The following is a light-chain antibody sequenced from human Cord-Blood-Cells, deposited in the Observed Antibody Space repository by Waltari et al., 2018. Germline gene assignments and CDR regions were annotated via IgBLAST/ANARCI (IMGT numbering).Light chain of an antibody. CDR2: WAS. V-gene: IGKV4-1*01. Sequence: DIVMTQSPDSLALSLGERAPITCKSSQSVLYSSNNKNYLAWYQQKPGQPPKLLIYWASTRESGVPDRFSGSGSGTDFTLTISSLQAEDVAVYYCQQYYSTPLTFGPGTKVDIK. CDR1: QSVLYSSNNKNY. J-gene: IGKJ3*01. CDR3: QQYYSTPLT.